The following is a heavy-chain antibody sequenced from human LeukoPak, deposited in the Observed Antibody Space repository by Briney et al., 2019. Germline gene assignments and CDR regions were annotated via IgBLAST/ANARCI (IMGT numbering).Heavy chain of an antibody. D-gene: IGHD6-19*01. CDR2: ITTYNGNT. Sequence: VAPVKVSSKASGYTFTSFGISWVRQAPGQGLEWMGWITTYNGNTKYAQKVQGRVTMTTDTSTSTAYMELRSLRSDDTAVYYCARAVGSGWSSYFDYWGQGTLVAVSS. CDR3: ARAVGSGWSSYFDY. V-gene: IGHV1-18*01. J-gene: IGHJ4*02. CDR1: GYTFTSFG.